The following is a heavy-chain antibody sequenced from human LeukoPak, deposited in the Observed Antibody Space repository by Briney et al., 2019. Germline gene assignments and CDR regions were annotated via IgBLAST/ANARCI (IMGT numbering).Heavy chain of an antibody. Sequence: GGSLRLSCAASGFTFSSYAMSWVRQAPVKGLEWVSAISGSGDSTYYADSVKGRFTIFRDNSKNTLYLQMNSLRAEDTAIYNCARRYKLPEASFDYWGQGTLVTVSS. D-gene: IGHD2-2*01. CDR3: ARRYKLPEASFDY. J-gene: IGHJ4*02. CDR2: ISGSGDST. V-gene: IGHV3-23*01. CDR1: GFTFSSYA.